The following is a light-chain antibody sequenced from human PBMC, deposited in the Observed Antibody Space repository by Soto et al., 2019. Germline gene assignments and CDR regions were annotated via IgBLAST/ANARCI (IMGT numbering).Light chain of an antibody. V-gene: IGKV1-5*03. Sequence: DIQMTQSPSTLSASVGDRVTITCRASQSIGSWLAWYQQKPGKAPKSLIYKASSLESGVPSRFSGSGSGTEFTLTISSLQPDDFATYYCQQYFTYSKMFGQGTKVEIK. J-gene: IGKJ1*01. CDR3: QQYFTYSKM. CDR1: QSIGSW. CDR2: KAS.